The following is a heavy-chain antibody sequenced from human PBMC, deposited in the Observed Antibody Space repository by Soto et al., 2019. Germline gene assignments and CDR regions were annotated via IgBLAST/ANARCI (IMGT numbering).Heavy chain of an antibody. V-gene: IGHV4-59*01. CDR1: GGSISSYY. CDR3: ARYELGSGWHSLVRY. J-gene: IGHJ4*02. CDR2: IYYSGST. D-gene: IGHD6-19*01. Sequence: SETLSLTCTVSGGSISSYYWSWIRQPPGKGLEWIGYIYYSGSTNYNPSLKSRVTISVDTSKNQFSLKLSSVTAADTAVYYCARYELGSGWHSLVRYWGQGTLVTVSS.